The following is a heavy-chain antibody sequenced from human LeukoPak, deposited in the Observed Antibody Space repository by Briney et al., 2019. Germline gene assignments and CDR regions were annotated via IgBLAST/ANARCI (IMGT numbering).Heavy chain of an antibody. D-gene: IGHD1-26*01. CDR1: GYSFTSYW. CDR3: ARHGSSSVVYFDY. Sequence: GESLKISCKGSGYSFTSYWIGWVRQMPGKGLEWIGIIYPGDSDTRYSPFFQGQVTISADDSISTAYLQWSSLKASDTAMYYCARHGSSSVVYFDYWGQGTLVTVSS. CDR2: IYPGDSDT. V-gene: IGHV5-51*01. J-gene: IGHJ4*02.